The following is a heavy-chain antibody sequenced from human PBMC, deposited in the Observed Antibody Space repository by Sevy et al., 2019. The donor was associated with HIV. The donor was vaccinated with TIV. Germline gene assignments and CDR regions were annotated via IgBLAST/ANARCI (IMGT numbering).Heavy chain of an antibody. D-gene: IGHD6-13*01. CDR3: AKDRQQLCGMDV. V-gene: IGHV3-30*18. CDR2: ISYDGSNK. J-gene: IGHJ6*02. Sequence: GGSLRLSCAASGFTFSSYGMHWVRQAPGKGLEWVAVISYDGSNKYYADSVKGRFTISRDNSKNTLYLQMNSLRAEDTAVYYCAKDRQQLCGMDVWGQGTTVTVSS. CDR1: GFTFSSYG.